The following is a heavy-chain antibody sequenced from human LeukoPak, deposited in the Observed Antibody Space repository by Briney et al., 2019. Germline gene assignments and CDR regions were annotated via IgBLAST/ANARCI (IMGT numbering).Heavy chain of an antibody. Sequence: PGGSLRLSCAASGFSFSNYAMSWVRQAPGKGLEWVSTISGSGGTTYYADSEKGRFTISRDNSKNTLYLQMNSLRVEDTAVYYCAKVGAASWTFDYWGQGILVTVSS. CDR3: AKVGAASWTFDY. CDR1: GFSFSNYA. V-gene: IGHV3-23*01. D-gene: IGHD3-10*01. J-gene: IGHJ4*02. CDR2: ISGSGGTT.